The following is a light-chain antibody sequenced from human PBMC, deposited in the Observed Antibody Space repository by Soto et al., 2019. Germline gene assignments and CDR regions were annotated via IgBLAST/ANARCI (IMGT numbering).Light chain of an antibody. CDR1: GGSIATNY. Sequence: NFMLTQPHSVPESPGKTVTISCTGSGGSIATNYVQWHQQRPGSAPTTVIYEDDKRPSGVPDRCSGSIDRSSNSASLIISGLKTEDETDYYCQSHDSTNVVFGRGTKLTVL. J-gene: IGLJ2*01. V-gene: IGLV6-57*02. CDR3: QSHDSTNVV. CDR2: EDD.